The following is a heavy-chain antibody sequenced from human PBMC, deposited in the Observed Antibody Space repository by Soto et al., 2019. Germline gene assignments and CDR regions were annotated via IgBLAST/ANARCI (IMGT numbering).Heavy chain of an antibody. D-gene: IGHD3-22*01. CDR1: GGTFSSYA. CDR3: ARAYYYDSSGNSGAFDI. Sequence: QVQLVQSGAEVKKPGSSVKVSCKASGGTFSSYAISWVRQAPGQGLEWMGGIIPIFGTANYAQKFQGRVTITADESTSTAYMELSSLRSEDTAVYYCARAYYYDSSGNSGAFDIWGQGTMVTVSS. J-gene: IGHJ3*02. V-gene: IGHV1-69*12. CDR2: IIPIFGTA.